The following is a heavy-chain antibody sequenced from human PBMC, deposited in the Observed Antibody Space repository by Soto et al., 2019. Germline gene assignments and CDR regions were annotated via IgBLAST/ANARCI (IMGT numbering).Heavy chain of an antibody. V-gene: IGHV3-30-3*01. CDR1: GFTVSSYG. D-gene: IGHD6-13*01. CDR2: IPNTENKK. CDR3: ARTAGGRVRGALDI. J-gene: IGHJ3*02. Sequence: QVHLEESGGGVVQPGTSLRLSCVASGFTVSSYGMHWVRQAPGKGLEWVAVIPNTENKKYYADSVKGRFTISRDNSQNTLFPQMDSLMSEDTAMYYCARTAGGRVRGALDIWGQGNMVTVS.